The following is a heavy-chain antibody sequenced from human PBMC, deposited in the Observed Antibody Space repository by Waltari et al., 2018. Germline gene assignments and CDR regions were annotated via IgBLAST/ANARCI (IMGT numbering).Heavy chain of an antibody. CDR1: GLIFTRSG. J-gene: IGHJ6*03. CDR2: IWNDGSLK. V-gene: IGHV3-33*01. CDR3: ARSVTTGSGYMDV. D-gene: IGHD4-17*01. Sequence: QVQLVESGGGVVQPGRSLRLACSGSGLIFTRSGMHWVRQAPGKGLEWVAVIWNDGSLKYYTDSVKGRFTISRDNSENTLYLQMSGLRPEDTAVYYCARSVTTGSGYMDVWGKGTTVTVSS.